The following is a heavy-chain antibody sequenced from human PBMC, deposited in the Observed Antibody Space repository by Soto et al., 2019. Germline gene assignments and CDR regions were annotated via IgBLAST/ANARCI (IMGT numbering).Heavy chain of an antibody. Sequence: GGSLRLSCAASGFTFSSYSMNWVRQAPGKGLEWVSYISSSSSTIYYADSVKGRFTISRDNAKNSLYLQMNSLRDEDTAAYYCARYGSPYDSSCYYYYFYYYMDVWGKGTPVTVSS. D-gene: IGHD3-22*01. CDR1: GFTFSSYS. V-gene: IGHV3-48*02. CDR3: ARYGSPYDSSCYYYYFYYYMDV. CDR2: ISSSSSTI. J-gene: IGHJ6*03.